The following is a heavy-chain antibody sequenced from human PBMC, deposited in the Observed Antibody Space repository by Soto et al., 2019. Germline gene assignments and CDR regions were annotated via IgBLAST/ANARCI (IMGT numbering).Heavy chain of an antibody. J-gene: IGHJ4*02. V-gene: IGHV3-53*01. D-gene: IGHD3-22*01. Sequence: TGGSLRLSCAASGFTVSSNYMSWVRQAPGKGLEWVSVIYSGGSTYYADSVKGRFTISRDNSKNTLYLQMNSLRAEDTAVYYCARGKGYYYDSSGYLDYWGQGTLVTVSS. CDR2: IYSGGST. CDR1: GFTVSSNY. CDR3: ARGKGYYYDSSGYLDY.